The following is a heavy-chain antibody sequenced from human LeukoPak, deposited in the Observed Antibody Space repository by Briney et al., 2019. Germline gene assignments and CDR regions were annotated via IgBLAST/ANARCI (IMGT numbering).Heavy chain of an antibody. CDR3: ASRSGDQGDY. CDR2: ISSDGSSK. CDR1: GFTFTSYL. D-gene: IGHD2-21*01. V-gene: IGHV3-30-3*01. J-gene: IGHJ4*02. Sequence: GGSLRLSCAASGFTFTSYLTHWVRQAPGKGLEWVAVISSDGSSKYYADSVKGRFTISRDNAKNSLYLQMNSLRAEDTAVYYCASRSGDQGDYWGQGTLVTVSS.